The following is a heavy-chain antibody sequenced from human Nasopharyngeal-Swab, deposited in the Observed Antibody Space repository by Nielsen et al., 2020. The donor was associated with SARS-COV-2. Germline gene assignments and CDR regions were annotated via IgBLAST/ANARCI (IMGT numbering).Heavy chain of an antibody. J-gene: IGHJ4*02. CDR3: AKDQGYSYGAPDS. D-gene: IGHD5-18*01. V-gene: IGHV3-21*04. CDR2: ISSSSSYI. Sequence: GGSLRLSCAASGFTFNKYNFNWVRQAPGKGLEWVSSISSSSSYIYYADSVKGRFTISRDNAKNSFSLQMNSLRADDTALYYCAKDQGYSYGAPDSWGQGTLVTVSS. CDR1: GFTFNKYN.